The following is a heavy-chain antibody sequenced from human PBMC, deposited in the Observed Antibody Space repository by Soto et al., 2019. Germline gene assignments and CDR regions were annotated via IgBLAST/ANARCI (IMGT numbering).Heavy chain of an antibody. J-gene: IGHJ5*02. Sequence: VASVKVSCKASGGTFSSYAISWVRQAPGQGLEWMGGIIPIFGTANYAQKFQGRVTITADESTSTAYMELSSLRSEDTAVYYCASLTCSSTSCYTRLGGGWFDPWGQGTLVTVSS. CDR1: GGTFSSYA. CDR3: ASLTCSSTSCYTRLGGGWFDP. D-gene: IGHD2-2*02. CDR2: IIPIFGTA. V-gene: IGHV1-69*13.